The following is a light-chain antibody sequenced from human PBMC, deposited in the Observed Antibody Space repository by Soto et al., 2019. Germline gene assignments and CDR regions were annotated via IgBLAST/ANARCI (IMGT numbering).Light chain of an antibody. Sequence: NFMLTQPHSVSESPGRTVTISCTRSNGNIAFNYVQWYQQRPGSAPTPVIYENDQRPSGVPDRFSGSIDTSSNSAFLTISGLKTEDEADYYCQSFDANSRVFGGGTKLTVL. CDR1: NGNIAFNY. J-gene: IGLJ3*02. CDR2: END. CDR3: QSFDANSRV. V-gene: IGLV6-57*04.